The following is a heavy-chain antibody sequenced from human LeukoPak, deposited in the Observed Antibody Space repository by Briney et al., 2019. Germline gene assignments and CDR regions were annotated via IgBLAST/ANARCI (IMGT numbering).Heavy chain of an antibody. CDR3: ARGPVHWYFDL. J-gene: IGHJ2*01. CDR1: GGSISSGSYY. D-gene: IGHD2-8*01. Sequence: KTSETLSLTCTVSGGSISSGSYYWSWIRQPAGMGLEWIGRIYTSGSTNYNPSLKSRVTISVDTSKDQFSLRLSSVTAADTAVYYCARGPVHWYFDLWGRGTLVTVSS. V-gene: IGHV4-61*02. CDR2: IYTSGST.